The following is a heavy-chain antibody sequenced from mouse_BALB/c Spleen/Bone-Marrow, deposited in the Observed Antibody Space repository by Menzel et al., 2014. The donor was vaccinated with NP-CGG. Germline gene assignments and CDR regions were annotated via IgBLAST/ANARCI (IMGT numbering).Heavy chain of an antibody. D-gene: IGHD1-1*01. Sequence: EVQLQQSGAELVKPGASVKLSCTASGFNIKDTYMHWVKQRPEQGPEWIGRIDPANGNTKYDPKFQGRATVTADTSSSTAYLQLSSLTSEDTAVYYCARYYYRTMDYWGQGTSVTVSS. V-gene: IGHV14-3*02. CDR2: IDPANGNT. CDR1: GFNIKDTY. J-gene: IGHJ4*01. CDR3: ARYYYRTMDY.